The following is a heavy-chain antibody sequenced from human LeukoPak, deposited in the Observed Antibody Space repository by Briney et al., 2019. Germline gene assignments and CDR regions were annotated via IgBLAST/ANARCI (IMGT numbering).Heavy chain of an antibody. CDR1: GGSISSYY. D-gene: IGHD5-12*01. J-gene: IGHJ4*02. V-gene: IGHV4-59*12. CDR2: FYNSGST. CDR3: ARGGYAARQGFDY. Sequence: VKPSETLSLTCSISGGSISSYYWSWIRQPPGKGLEWIAYFYNSGSTNYNPSLKSRVTISLDTSKNQFSLKLSSVTAADTAVYYCARGGYAARQGFDYWGQGTLVTVSS.